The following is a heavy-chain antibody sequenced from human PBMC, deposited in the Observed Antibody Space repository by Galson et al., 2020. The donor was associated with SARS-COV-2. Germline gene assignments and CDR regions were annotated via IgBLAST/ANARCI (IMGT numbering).Heavy chain of an antibody. CDR1: GGSISSYY. D-gene: IGHD6-19*01. CDR3: ARRYSSGWYFDY. Sequence: SETLSLTCTVSGGSISSYYWSWIRQPPGKGLEWIGYIYYSGSTNYNPSLKSRVTISVDTSKNQFSLKLSSVTAADTAVYYCARRYSSGWYFDYWGQGTLVTVSS. V-gene: IGHV4-59*01. J-gene: IGHJ4*02. CDR2: IYYSGST.